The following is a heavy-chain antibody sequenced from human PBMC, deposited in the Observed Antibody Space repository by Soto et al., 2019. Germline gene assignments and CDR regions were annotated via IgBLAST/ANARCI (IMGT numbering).Heavy chain of an antibody. D-gene: IGHD2-21*02. J-gene: IGHJ6*02. CDR2: IDCDEDK. Sequence: GSGPTLVNPTQTRPLTCTFSGVSLSTSGMRVSWIRQPPGKDLEWLARIDCDEDKFDSTSLKXRLTISKDTSKNQVVLTMTNMDPVDRATYYCARDAIGGDPPPVGYGMDVWGQGTTVNVSS. V-gene: IGHV2-70*04. CDR3: ARDAIGGDPPPVGYGMDV. CDR1: GVSLSTSGMR.